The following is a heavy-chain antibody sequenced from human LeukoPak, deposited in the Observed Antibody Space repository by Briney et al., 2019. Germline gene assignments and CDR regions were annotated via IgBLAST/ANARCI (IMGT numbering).Heavy chain of an antibody. J-gene: IGHJ4*02. CDR3: AKGGRGGWAGTGIDY. CDR1: GFTVSSNY. V-gene: IGHV3-53*01. D-gene: IGHD6-19*01. Sequence: GGSLRLSCAASGFTVSSNYMSWVRQAPGKGLEWVSVIYSGGSTYYADSVKGRFTISRDNSKNTLYLQVNSLRAEDTAVYYCAKGGRGGWAGTGIDYWGQGTLVTVSS. CDR2: IYSGGST.